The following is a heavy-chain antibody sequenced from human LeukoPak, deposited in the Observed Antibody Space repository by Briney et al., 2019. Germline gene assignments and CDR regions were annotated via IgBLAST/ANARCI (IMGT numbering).Heavy chain of an antibody. CDR3: ARDLRWYLDY. CDR2: IIPILGIA. D-gene: IGHD4-23*01. Sequence: ASVKVSCKASGYTFTSYGISWVRQAPGQGLEWMGRIIPILGIANYAQKFQGRVTITADKSTSTAYMELSSLRSEDTAVYYCARDLRWYLDYWGQGTLVTVSS. V-gene: IGHV1-69*04. CDR1: GYTFTSYG. J-gene: IGHJ4*02.